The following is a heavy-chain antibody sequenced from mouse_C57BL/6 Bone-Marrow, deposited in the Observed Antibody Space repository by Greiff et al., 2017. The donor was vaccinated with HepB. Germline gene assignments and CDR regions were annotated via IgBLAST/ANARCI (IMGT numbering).Heavy chain of an antibody. D-gene: IGHD2-1*01. CDR3: ARGTIYYGPYYAMDY. CDR2: ISYDGSN. J-gene: IGHJ4*01. Sequence: DVKLVESGPGLVKPSQSLSLTCSVTGYSITSGYYWNWIRQFPGNKLEWMGYISYDGSNNYNPSLKNRISITRDTSKNQFFLKLNSVTTEDTATYYCARGTIYYGPYYAMDYWGQGTSVTVSS. V-gene: IGHV3-6*01. CDR1: GYSITSGYY.